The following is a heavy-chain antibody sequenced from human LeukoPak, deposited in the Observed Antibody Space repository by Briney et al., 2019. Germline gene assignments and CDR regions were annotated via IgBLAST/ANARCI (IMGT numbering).Heavy chain of an antibody. CDR3: AGEESLPLDS. CDR2: IFTSGST. CDR1: GGSISSASHY. J-gene: IGHJ5*02. Sequence: SQTLSLTCTVSGGSISSASHYWTWIRQPAGKGLEWIGRIFTSGSTDYNPSLKSRVTISVETPKNQFSLKLSSVTPADTAIYYWAGEESLPLDSWGQETLFTVSP. V-gene: IGHV4-61*02. D-gene: IGHD3-10*01.